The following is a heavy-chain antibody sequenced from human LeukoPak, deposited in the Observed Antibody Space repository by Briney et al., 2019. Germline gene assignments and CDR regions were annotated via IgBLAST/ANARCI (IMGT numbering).Heavy chain of an antibody. Sequence: ASVKVSCKASGYTFTGYYMHWVRQAPGQGLEWMGWINPNSGGTNYAQKFQGRVTMTRDTSISTAYMELSSLRSEDMAVYYCARNGRDGYNWGAFDIWGQGTMVTVSS. CDR3: ARNGRDGYNWGAFDI. CDR2: INPNSGGT. D-gene: IGHD5-24*01. J-gene: IGHJ3*02. CDR1: GYTFTGYY. V-gene: IGHV1-2*02.